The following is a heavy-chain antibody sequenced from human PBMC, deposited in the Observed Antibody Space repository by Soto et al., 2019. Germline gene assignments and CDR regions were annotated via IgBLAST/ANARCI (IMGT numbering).Heavy chain of an antibody. V-gene: IGHV3-48*02. CDR1: GLTFSSYS. CDR3: AREKAVTTSRWFDP. J-gene: IGHJ5*02. D-gene: IGHD6-19*01. Sequence: GGSLRLSCAASGLTFSSYSLNWVRQAPGKGLEWVSYISSSSSTIYYADSVKGRFTISRDNAKNSLYLQMNSLRDEDTAVYYCAREKAVTTSRWFDPWGQGTLVTVSS. CDR2: ISSSSSTI.